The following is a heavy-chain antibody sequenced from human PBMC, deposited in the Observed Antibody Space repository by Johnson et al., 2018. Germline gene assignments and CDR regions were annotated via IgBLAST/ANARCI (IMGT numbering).Heavy chain of an antibody. D-gene: IGHD2-21*02. J-gene: IGHJ6*03. CDR2: ISSGSSPR. Sequence: QVQLVESGGGLVKPGGSLRLSCAASGFTISDYYMSWIRQAPGKGLEWVSYISSGSSPRYYYADSVKGRCTVSRDNAKNSLYLQMNSLRDEDTGVYYCVRDACCGGNCHQYVDVWGKGTTVTVSS. CDR3: VRDACCGGNCHQYVDV. V-gene: IGHV3-11*04. CDR1: GFTISDYY.